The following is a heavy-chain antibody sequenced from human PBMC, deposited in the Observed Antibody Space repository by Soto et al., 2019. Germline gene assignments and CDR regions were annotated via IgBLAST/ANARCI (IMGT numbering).Heavy chain of an antibody. CDR1: GGSISNSNW. V-gene: IGHV4-4*02. CDR2: IFHSGST. D-gene: IGHD1-26*01. CDR3: AHRPIVGAAI. Sequence: QVQLQESGPGLVKPSGTLSLTCAVFGGSISNSNWWTWVRQPPGKGLDWIGEIFHSGSTNYNSSLLGRVTISVDKANTQFSLKLSSATAADTAVYYCAHRPIVGAAIWGQGTLVTVSS. J-gene: IGHJ4*02.